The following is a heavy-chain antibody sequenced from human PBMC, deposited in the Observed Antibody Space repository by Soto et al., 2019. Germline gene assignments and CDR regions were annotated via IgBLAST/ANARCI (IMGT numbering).Heavy chain of an antibody. V-gene: IGHV4-30-4*01. CDR3: AREFSRFGANWFDP. D-gene: IGHD3-10*01. J-gene: IGHJ5*02. CDR1: GGSISSGDYY. Sequence: PSETLSLACTVSGGSISSGDYYWSWIRQPPGKGLEWIGYIYYSGSTYYNPSLKSRVTISVDTSKNQFSLKLSSVTAADTAVYYCAREFSRFGANWFDPWGQGTLVTVSS. CDR2: IYYSGST.